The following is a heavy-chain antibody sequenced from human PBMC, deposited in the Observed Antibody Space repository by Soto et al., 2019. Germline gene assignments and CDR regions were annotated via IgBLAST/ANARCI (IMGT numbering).Heavy chain of an antibody. CDR1: GYSFPSYW. D-gene: IGHD5-12*01. J-gene: IGHJ3*02. V-gene: IGHV5-51*01. Sequence: GESLKISCKGSGYSFPSYWIGWVRQMPGKGLEWMGIIYPGDSDTRYSPSLQGQVTISADKPISTAYLQWSSLKASDTAMYYCARHATIESRDAFDIWGQGTMVTVSS. CDR2: IYPGDSDT. CDR3: ARHATIESRDAFDI.